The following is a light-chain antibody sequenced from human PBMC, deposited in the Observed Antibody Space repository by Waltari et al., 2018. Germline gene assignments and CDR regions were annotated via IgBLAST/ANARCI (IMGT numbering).Light chain of an antibody. Sequence: SFELTQPPSLSVSPGQTARITCSGDALSKQYAHWHQQRPGLAPVLVIYQDTERPSGIPELFSGSSSGTTVTLTISGVQAEDEADYYCQSADSSGSVVFGGGTKLTVL. CDR1: ALSKQY. CDR2: QDT. V-gene: IGLV3-25*03. CDR3: QSADSSGSVV. J-gene: IGLJ2*01.